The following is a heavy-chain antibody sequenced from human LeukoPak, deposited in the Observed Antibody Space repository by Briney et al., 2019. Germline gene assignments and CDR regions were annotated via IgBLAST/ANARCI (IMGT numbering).Heavy chain of an antibody. Sequence: GESLKISCKGSGYSFTSYWIGWVRQMPGKGLEWMGIIYPGDSDTRYSPSFQGQVTISIDKSINTAYLQWSSLEASDTSIYYCARTGEGKYYFDYWGQGTLVTVSS. CDR3: ARTGEGKYYFDY. V-gene: IGHV5-51*01. CDR2: IYPGDSDT. CDR1: GYSFTSYW. J-gene: IGHJ4*02.